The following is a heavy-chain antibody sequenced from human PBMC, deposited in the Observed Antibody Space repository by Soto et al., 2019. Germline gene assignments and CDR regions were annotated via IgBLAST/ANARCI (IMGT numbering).Heavy chain of an antibody. CDR1: GGSISTYY. V-gene: IGHV4-4*07. D-gene: IGHD5-12*01. Sequence: SETLSLTCTVSGGSISTYYWSWIRQPAGKGLEWIGRIDTSGNTNYNPSLKSRVTMSVDTSKKQFSLKLTSVTAEDTAVYYCARDRRDGYNPDFDYWGQGTLVTVSS. CDR2: IDTSGNT. CDR3: ARDRRDGYNPDFDY. J-gene: IGHJ4*02.